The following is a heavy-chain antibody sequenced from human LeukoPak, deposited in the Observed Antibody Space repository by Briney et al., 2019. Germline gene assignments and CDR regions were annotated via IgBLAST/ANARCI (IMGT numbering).Heavy chain of an antibody. CDR3: ARESRSSGWYPSVDYYYGMDV. Sequence: GGSLRLSCAASGFTFSSYAMSWVRQAPGKGLEWVSVIYSGGSTYYADSVKGRFTISRDNSKNTLYLQMNSLRAEDTAVYYCARESRSSGWYPSVDYYYGMDVWGQGTTVTVSS. CDR1: GFTFSSYA. D-gene: IGHD6-19*01. J-gene: IGHJ6*02. CDR2: IYSGGST. V-gene: IGHV3-53*01.